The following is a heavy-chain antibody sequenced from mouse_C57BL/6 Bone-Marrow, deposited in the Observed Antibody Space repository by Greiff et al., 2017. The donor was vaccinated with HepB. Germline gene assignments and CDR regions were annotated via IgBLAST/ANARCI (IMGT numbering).Heavy chain of an antibody. Sequence: EVKLVESGGGLVQPGGSLKLSCAASGFTFSDYYMYWVRQTPEKRLEWVAYISNGGGSTYYPDTVKGRFTISRDNAKNTLYLQMSRLKSEDTAMYYCASLWVFAYWGQGTLVSVSA. D-gene: IGHD6-2*01. V-gene: IGHV5-12*01. CDR3: ASLWVFAY. J-gene: IGHJ3*01. CDR1: GFTFSDYY. CDR2: ISNGGGST.